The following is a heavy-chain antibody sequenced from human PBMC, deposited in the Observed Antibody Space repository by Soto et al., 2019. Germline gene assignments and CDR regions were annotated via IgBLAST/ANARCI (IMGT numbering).Heavy chain of an antibody. V-gene: IGHV3-48*02. CDR1: GFTFSSDS. J-gene: IGHJ4*02. Sequence: PGGSLRLSCAASGFTFSSDSMNWVRQAPGKGLEWVSYISSSSSTIYYADSVKGRFTISRDNAKNSLYLQMNSLRDEDTAIYYCARDGVGTATYSDYFDYRALGTLVTVSS. D-gene: IGHD1-26*01. CDR2: ISSSSSTI. CDR3: ARDGVGTATYSDYFDY.